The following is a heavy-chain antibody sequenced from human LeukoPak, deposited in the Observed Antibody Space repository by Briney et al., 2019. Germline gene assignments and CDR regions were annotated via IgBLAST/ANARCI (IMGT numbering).Heavy chain of an antibody. J-gene: IGHJ4*02. CDR3: ARESIVGATTLDY. CDR1: GHTFTGNY. CDR2: INPNSGGT. D-gene: IGHD1-26*01. Sequence: GASVKVSCKASGHTFTGNYMHWVRQAPGQGLEWMGWINPNSGGTNYAQKFQGRVTMTRDTSISTDYMELSRLRSDDTAVYYCARESIVGATTLDYWGQGTLVTVSS. V-gene: IGHV1-2*02.